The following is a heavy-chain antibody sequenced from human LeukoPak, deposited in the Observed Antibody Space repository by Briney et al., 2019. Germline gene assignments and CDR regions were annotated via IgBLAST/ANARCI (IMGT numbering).Heavy chain of an antibody. CDR1: GFTFSSYG. CDR3: ARSGGGYFPHYFDY. CDR2: IWYDGSNK. D-gene: IGHD3-22*01. J-gene: IGHJ4*02. V-gene: IGHV3-33*01. Sequence: GGSLRLSCAASGFTFSSYGMRWVRQAPGKGLEWVAVIWYDGSNKYYADSVKGRFTISRDNSKNTLYLQMNSLRAEDTAVYYCARSGGGYFPHYFDYWGQGTLVTVSS.